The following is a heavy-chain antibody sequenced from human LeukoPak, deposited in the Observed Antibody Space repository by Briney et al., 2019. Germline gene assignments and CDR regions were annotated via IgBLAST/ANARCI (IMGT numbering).Heavy chain of an antibody. Sequence: GGYLRLSCAASGFTFSSYAMSWVRQAPGKGLEWVSAISGSGGSTYYADSVKGRFTISRDNSKNTLYLQMNSLRAEDTAVYYCAKDRGALRFLEWLLLDYWGQGTLVTVSS. J-gene: IGHJ4*02. V-gene: IGHV3-23*01. CDR1: GFTFSSYA. CDR3: AKDRGALRFLEWLLLDY. CDR2: ISGSGGST. D-gene: IGHD3-3*01.